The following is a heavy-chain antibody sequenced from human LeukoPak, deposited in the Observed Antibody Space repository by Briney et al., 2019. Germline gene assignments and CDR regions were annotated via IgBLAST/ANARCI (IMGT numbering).Heavy chain of an antibody. CDR1: GGSFSNYY. D-gene: IGHD6-19*01. Sequence: SETLSLTCAVYGGSFSNYYWSWIRQPPGKGLEWIGEIDLSGSTNYNPSLKSRVIISVDASKTQLSLKLSSVTAADTAVYYCARAASIAVTGTFWFDPWGQGTLVIVSS. CDR3: ARAASIAVTGTFWFDP. V-gene: IGHV4-34*01. CDR2: IDLSGST. J-gene: IGHJ5*02.